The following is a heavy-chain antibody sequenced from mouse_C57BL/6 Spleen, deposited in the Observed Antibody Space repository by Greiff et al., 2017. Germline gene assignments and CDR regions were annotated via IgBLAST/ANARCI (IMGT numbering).Heavy chain of an antibody. Sequence: QVHVKQSGAELVKPGASVKLSCKASGYTFTEYTIHWVKQRSGQGLEWIGWFYPGSGSIKYNEKFKDKATLTADKSSSTVYMELSRLTSEDSAVYFCARHEDDYYGATGYFDVWGTGTTVTVSS. CDR1: GYTFTEYT. V-gene: IGHV1-62-2*01. J-gene: IGHJ1*03. D-gene: IGHD1-1*01. CDR3: ARHEDDYYGATGYFDV. CDR2: FYPGSGSI.